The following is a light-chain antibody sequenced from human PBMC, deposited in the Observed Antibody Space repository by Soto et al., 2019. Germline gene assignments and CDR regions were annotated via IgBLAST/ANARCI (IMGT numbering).Light chain of an antibody. CDR1: QNLDMY. CDR3: QHTFNSPPWK. J-gene: IGKJ1*01. CDR2: GAS. Sequence: DIHMTHSRSSLSSSVGDTVTITCRSSQNLDMYLNWYQQKPGKAPRVLISGASNLQSGVPSRFSGSGSGTDCTLTISSLQSEDFASYFCQHTFNSPPWKFGQGTKVDIK. V-gene: IGKV1-39*01.